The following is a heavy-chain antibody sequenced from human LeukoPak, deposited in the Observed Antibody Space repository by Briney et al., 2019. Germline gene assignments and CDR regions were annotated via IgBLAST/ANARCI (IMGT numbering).Heavy chain of an antibody. CDR3: ARDLAWGAFDY. CDR1: GFTFSSYA. CDR2: INGNGGST. Sequence: GSLRLSCAASGFTFSSYAMSWVRQIPGKGLEWVSGINGNGGSTNYADSVKGRFTISRDNSKNTLSLQMNSLRVEDTAVYHCARDLAWGAFDYWGQGTLVTVSS. V-gene: IGHV3-23*01. D-gene: IGHD7-27*01. J-gene: IGHJ4*02.